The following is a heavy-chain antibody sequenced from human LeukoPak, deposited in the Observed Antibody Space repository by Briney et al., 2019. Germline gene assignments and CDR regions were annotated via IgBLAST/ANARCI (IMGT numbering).Heavy chain of an antibody. CDR1: GFTFSNYA. V-gene: IGHV3-23*01. Sequence: GGSLRLSCAASGFTFSNYAMSWVRQTPGKGLEWVSAISGSGGSTYSADSVKGRFTISRDNSKNTLYLQMNSLRAEDTAIYYCAKSSGSSSGSYYCPSDYWGQGTLVTVSS. D-gene: IGHD1-26*01. CDR2: ISGSGGST. CDR3: AKSSGSSSGSYYCPSDY. J-gene: IGHJ4*02.